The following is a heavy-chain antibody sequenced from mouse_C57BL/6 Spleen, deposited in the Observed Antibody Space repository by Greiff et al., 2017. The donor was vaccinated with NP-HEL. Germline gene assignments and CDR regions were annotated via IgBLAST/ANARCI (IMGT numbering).Heavy chain of an antibody. D-gene: IGHD2-4*01. CDR1: GYTFTGYW. V-gene: IGHV1-9*01. CDR3: ALYDYYEGSYCDY. CDR2: ILPGSGST. Sequence: QVQLQQSGAELMKPGASVKLSCKATGYTFTGYWIEWVKQRPGHGLEWIGEILPGSGSTNYIEKFKGKATFTADTSSNTAYMQLSSLTTEDSAIEYCALYDYYEGSYCDYWGQGTTLTVSS. J-gene: IGHJ2*01.